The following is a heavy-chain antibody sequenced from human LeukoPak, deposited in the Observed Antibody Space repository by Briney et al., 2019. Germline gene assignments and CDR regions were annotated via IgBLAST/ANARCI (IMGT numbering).Heavy chain of an antibody. CDR1: GFTFSSYS. Sequence: GGSLRLSCAASGFTFSSYSMNWVRQAPGKGLEWVSSISSSSSYIYYADSVKGRFTISRDNAKNSLYLQMNSLRVEDTAVYYCARDPTYYYDSSGYPYFDYWGQGTLVTVSS. D-gene: IGHD3-22*01. J-gene: IGHJ4*02. V-gene: IGHV3-21*01. CDR3: ARDPTYYYDSSGYPYFDY. CDR2: ISSSSSYI.